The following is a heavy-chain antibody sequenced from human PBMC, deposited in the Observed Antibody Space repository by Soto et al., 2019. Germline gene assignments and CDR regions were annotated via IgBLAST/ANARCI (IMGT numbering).Heavy chain of an antibody. CDR2: ISAHTGSS. Sequence: ASVKVSCKASGYTFTSAGMSWVRQAPGQGLEWMGWISAHTGSSEYAQRFQGRVTMTTDRSTSTAYMELRSLRSEDTAVYYCAYSSSSGDWFDPWGQGTLVTVSS. D-gene: IGHD6-6*01. CDR1: GYTFTSAG. V-gene: IGHV1-18*01. CDR3: AYSSSSGDWFDP. J-gene: IGHJ5*02.